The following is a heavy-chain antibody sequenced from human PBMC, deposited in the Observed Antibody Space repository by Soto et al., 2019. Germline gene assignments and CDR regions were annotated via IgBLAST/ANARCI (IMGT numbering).Heavy chain of an antibody. CDR2: IYYSGST. V-gene: IGHV4-59*01. CDR1: GGSISSYY. CDR3: ARDSWGGMDA. D-gene: IGHD3-16*01. Sequence: SETLSLTCTVSGGSISSYYWSWIRQPPGKGLEWIGYIYYSGSTNYNPSLKSRVTISVDTSKNQFSLKLSSVTAADTAVYYCARDSWGGMDAWGQGTTVTVSS. J-gene: IGHJ6*02.